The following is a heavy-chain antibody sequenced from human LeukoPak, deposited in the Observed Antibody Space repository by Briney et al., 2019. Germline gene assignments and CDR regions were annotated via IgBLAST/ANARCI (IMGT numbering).Heavy chain of an antibody. CDR3: ARGPFQNWNDFLY. CDR2: INSDGSST. J-gene: IGHJ4*02. Sequence: PRGSLRLSCAASGFTFSSYWMHWVRQAPGKGLVWVSRINSDGSSTSYADSVKGRFTISRDNAKNTLYLQMNSLRAEDTAVYYCARGPFQNWNDFLYWGQGTLVTVSS. CDR1: GFTFSSYW. V-gene: IGHV3-74*01. D-gene: IGHD1-1*01.